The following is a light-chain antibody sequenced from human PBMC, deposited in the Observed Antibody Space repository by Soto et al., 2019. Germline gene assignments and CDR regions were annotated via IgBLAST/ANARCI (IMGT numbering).Light chain of an antibody. J-gene: IGLJ1*01. CDR2: EGN. CDR3: CSYAANIYHV. CDR1: NSDVGSYNL. V-gene: IGLV2-23*01. Sequence: QSVLTQPASVSGSPGQSITISCTGTNSDVGSYNLVSWYQHHPGKAPKLIIYEGNKRPSGVSNRFSGSKSGNTASLTISGLQAEDEADYYCCSYAANIYHVFXTGTKVTVL.